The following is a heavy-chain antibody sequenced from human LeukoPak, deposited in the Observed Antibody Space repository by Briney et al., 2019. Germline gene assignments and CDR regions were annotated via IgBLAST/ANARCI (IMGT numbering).Heavy chain of an antibody. J-gene: IGHJ5*02. CDR2: IYYSGST. Sequence: SQTLSLTCTVSGGSISSGDYYWSWIRQPPGKGLEWIGYIYYSGSTYYNPSLKSRLSISVDTSKNQFSLKLSSVTAADTAVYYCARQGSYYGNWFDPWGQGTLVTVSS. CDR3: ARQGSYYGNWFDP. V-gene: IGHV4-30-4*08. D-gene: IGHD3-10*01. CDR1: GGSISSGDYY.